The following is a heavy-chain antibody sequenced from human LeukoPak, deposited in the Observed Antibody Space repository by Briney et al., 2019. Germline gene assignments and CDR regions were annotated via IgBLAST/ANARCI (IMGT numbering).Heavy chain of an antibody. CDR2: ISGSGGST. CDR3: AKDMDIVVARTWDAFDI. D-gene: IGHD2-2*03. J-gene: IGHJ3*02. Sequence: GGSLRLSCAASGFTFSSYAMSWVRQAPGKGLEWVSAISGSGGSTYYADSVKGRFTISRDNSKNTLYLQMNSLRAEDTAVYYCAKDMDIVVARTWDAFDIWGQGTMVTVSS. CDR1: GFTFSSYA. V-gene: IGHV3-23*01.